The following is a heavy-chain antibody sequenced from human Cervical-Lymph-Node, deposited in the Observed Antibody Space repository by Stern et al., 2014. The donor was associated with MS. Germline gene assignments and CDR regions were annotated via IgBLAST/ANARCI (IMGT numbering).Heavy chain of an antibody. CDR2: ISYDGSNK. CDR3: AKDRGTYYYDA. J-gene: IGHJ5*02. Sequence: VQLVESGGGVVQPGRSLRLSCEASGFTFSSYGMHWVRQAPGKWLEWVAVISYDGSNKYYADSVKGRFTISRDNSKNTLYLQMNSLRAEDTAVYYCAKDRGTYYYDAWGQGTLVTVSS. D-gene: IGHD3-22*01. CDR1: GFTFSSYG. V-gene: IGHV3-30*18.